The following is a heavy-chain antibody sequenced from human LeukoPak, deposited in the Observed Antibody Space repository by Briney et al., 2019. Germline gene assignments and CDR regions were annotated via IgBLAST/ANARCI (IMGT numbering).Heavy chain of an antibody. Sequence: SETLSLTCTVSGDSISYYYWSWIRQPPGKGLEWIGYIYYSGSTNYNPSLKSRVTISVDTSKNQFSLKLTSVTAADTAVYYCARDSSGWSRGWFDPWGQGTLVTVSS. CDR1: GDSISYYY. CDR2: IYYSGST. D-gene: IGHD6-19*01. V-gene: IGHV4-59*01. J-gene: IGHJ5*02. CDR3: ARDSSGWSRGWFDP.